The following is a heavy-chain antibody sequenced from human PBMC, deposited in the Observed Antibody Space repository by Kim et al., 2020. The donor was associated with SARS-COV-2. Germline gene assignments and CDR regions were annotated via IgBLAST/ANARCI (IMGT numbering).Heavy chain of an antibody. CDR1: GLTFSSYW. V-gene: IGHV3-7*01. D-gene: IGHD3-16*01. J-gene: IGHJ4*02. CDR3: AKVGSTLKGSEDY. Sequence: GGSLRLSCAGSGLTFSSYWMTWVRQAPGKGLEWVASIKPDGSEEYNVDSVKGRLTISRDNAKNSLYLQMNSLRAEDTAVYYCAKVGSTLKGSEDYWGQGTLVTVSS. CDR2: IKPDGSEE.